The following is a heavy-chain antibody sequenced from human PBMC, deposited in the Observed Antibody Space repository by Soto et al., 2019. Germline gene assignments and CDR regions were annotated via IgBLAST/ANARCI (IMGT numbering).Heavy chain of an antibody. V-gene: IGHV4-31*03. J-gene: IGHJ5*02. CDR1: GGSISSGGYY. CDR2: IYYSGST. D-gene: IGHD3-9*01. CDR3: ARVGEAHYDILTGYTWFDP. Sequence: PSETLSLTCTVSGGSISSGGYYWSWLRQHPGKGPEWIGYIYYSGSTYYNPSLKSRVTISVDTSKNQFSLKLSSVTAADTAVYYCARVGEAHYDILTGYTWFDPWGQGTLVTVSS.